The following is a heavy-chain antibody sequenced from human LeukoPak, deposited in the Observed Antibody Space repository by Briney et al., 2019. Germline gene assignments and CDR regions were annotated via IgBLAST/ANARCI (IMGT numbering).Heavy chain of an antibody. CDR1: GYPFSNYD. V-gene: IGHV1-8*01. CDR2: MNPNSGNT. J-gene: IGHJ3*02. D-gene: IGHD3-22*01. Sequence: GASVKVSCKASGYPFSNYDINWVRQATGQGLEWLGWMNPNSGNTGYAQKFQGRVTMTRNISIRTAYMELSSLRSEDTAIYYCAKYYYETSGLDASDIWGQGTLVTVSS. CDR3: AKYYYETSGLDASDI.